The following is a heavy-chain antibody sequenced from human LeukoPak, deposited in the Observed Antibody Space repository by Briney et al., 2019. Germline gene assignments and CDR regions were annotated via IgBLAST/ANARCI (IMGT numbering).Heavy chain of an antibody. CDR3: VRGFDGYFGFDH. CDR2: INQDGSET. V-gene: IGHV3-7*05. J-gene: IGHJ3*01. D-gene: IGHD5-24*01. Sequence: GGSLRLSCAASGFIFSTYWMSWVRLAPGKGLEWVANINQDGSETFYVDSVKGRFTISRDNGKNSMFVQMDSLRAEDTAVYYCVRGFDGYFGFDHWGQGTMVTVSS. CDR1: GFIFSTYW.